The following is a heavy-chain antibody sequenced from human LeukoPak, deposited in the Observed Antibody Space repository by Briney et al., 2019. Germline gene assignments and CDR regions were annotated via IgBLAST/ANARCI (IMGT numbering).Heavy chain of an antibody. CDR1: GGSISSGDYI. CDR3: TRSLPTDKIDY. D-gene: IGHD4-17*01. CDR2: MHYGGSP. V-gene: IGHV4-30-4*02. Sequence: SETLSLTCTVSGGSISSGDYIWTWIRQRPGKGLEWIGRMHYGGSPSYNPSLQSRVTISADTSKNQFSLSLYSVTAADTAVYYCTRSLPTDKIDYWGQGTLVSVSS. J-gene: IGHJ4*02.